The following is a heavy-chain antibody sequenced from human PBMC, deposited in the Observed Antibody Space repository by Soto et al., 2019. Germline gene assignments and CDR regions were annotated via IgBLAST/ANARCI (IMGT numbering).Heavy chain of an antibody. CDR1: GGSISSGGYY. J-gene: IGHJ4*01. Sequence: QVQLQESGPGLVQPSQTLSLTCTVSGGSISSGGYYWSWIRQHPGTGLEWIGHISYSGSTYYNTXLXGXXTLSVDTSRNQFSLIVNSGTAADTAVYYCARGVPHWGQGTLVTVSS. CDR3: ARGVPH. CDR2: ISYSGST. V-gene: IGHV4-31*01.